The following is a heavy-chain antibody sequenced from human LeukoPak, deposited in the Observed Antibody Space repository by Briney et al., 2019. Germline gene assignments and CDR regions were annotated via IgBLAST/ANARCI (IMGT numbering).Heavy chain of an antibody. D-gene: IGHD2-2*01. CDR2: IYYSGST. CDR3: ARGLHCSSTSCYLFDY. CDR1: SGSISSDQSY. J-gene: IGHJ4*02. V-gene: IGHV4-39*07. Sequence: SETLSLTCIVSSGSISSDQSYWGWIRQPPGKGLEWLGTIYYSGSTYINPSLRGRVTLSVDTSKNQYSLRLNSVTAADTAVYYCARGLHCSSTSCYLFDYWGQGTLVTVSS.